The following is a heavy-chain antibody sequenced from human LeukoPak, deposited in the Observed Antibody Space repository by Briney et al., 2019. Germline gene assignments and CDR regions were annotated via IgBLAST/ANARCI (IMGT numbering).Heavy chain of an antibody. CDR1: GFTFSSYG. CDR3: AKNTLIYYGSGSYRPLDY. CDR2: ISGSGGST. Sequence: GGSLRLSCAASGFTFSSYGMSWVRQAPGKGLEWVSAISGSGGSTYYADSVKGRFTISRDNSKNTLYLQMNSLRAEDTAVYYCAKNTLIYYGSGSYRPLDYWGRGTLVTVSS. J-gene: IGHJ4*02. D-gene: IGHD3-10*01. V-gene: IGHV3-23*01.